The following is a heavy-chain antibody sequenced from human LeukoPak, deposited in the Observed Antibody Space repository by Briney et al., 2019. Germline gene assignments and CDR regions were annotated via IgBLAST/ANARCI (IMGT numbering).Heavy chain of an antibody. CDR2: IYYSGST. CDR3: ARDYGTALSR. V-gene: IGHV4-59*01. Sequence: PSETLSLTCTVSGGSISSYYWSWIRQPPGKGLEWIGYIYYSGSTNYNPSLKSRVTISVDTSKNQFSLKLSSVTAADTAVYYCARDYGTALSRWGQGTLVTVSS. J-gene: IGHJ4*02. CDR1: GGSISSYY. D-gene: IGHD2-8*02.